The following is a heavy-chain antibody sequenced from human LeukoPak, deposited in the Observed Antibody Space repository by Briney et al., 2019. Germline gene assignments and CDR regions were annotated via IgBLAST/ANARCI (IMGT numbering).Heavy chain of an antibody. D-gene: IGHD2-15*01. CDR1: GYTFTSYG. CDR3: ARDDPYCSGGSCYYVTDYYGMDV. J-gene: IGHJ6*02. V-gene: IGHV1-18*01. CDR2: ISAYNGNT. Sequence: ASVKVSCKASGYTFTSYGISWVRQAPGQGLEWMGWISAYNGNTNYAQKLQGRVTMTTDTSTSTAYMELRRLRSDDTAVYYCARDDPYCSGGSCYYVTDYYGMDVWGQGTTVTVSS.